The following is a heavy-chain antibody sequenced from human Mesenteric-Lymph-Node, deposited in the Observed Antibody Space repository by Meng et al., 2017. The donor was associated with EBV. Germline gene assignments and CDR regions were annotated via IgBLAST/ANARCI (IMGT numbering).Heavy chain of an antibody. J-gene: IGHJ2*01. Sequence: QGQVQESGPGLVRPWGTLSLTCFVAGGSISSSNWWSWVRQSPGKGLEWIGEIYHGGSTNYNPSLKSRVTMSVDKSQNQFSLKLTSVTAADRAIYYCARGEIVRGEWYFDLWGRGTLVTVSS. CDR3: ARGEIVRGEWYFDL. D-gene: IGHD1-26*01. CDR2: IYHGGST. CDR1: GGSISSSNW. V-gene: IGHV4-4*02.